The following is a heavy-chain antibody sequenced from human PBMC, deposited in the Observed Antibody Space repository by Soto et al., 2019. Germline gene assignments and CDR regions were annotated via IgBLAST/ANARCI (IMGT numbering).Heavy chain of an antibody. Sequence: WESLKISCKGSGYSFTSYWIGWVRQMPGKGLEWMGIIYPGDSDTRYSPSFPGQVTISADKSISAAYLQWSSLKASDSAMYYWARKVVAATDYWGQGTLVTVSA. CDR2: IYPGDSDT. J-gene: IGHJ4*02. D-gene: IGHD1-26*01. V-gene: IGHV5-51*01. CDR1: GYSFTSYW. CDR3: ARKVVAATDY.